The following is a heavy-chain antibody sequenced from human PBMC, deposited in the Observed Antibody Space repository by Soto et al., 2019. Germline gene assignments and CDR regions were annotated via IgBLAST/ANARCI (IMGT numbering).Heavy chain of an antibody. CDR3: ARDRPGRGGCSSTTCYAFDY. Sequence: QVQLVQSGTEVKKPGASVKVSCKVSGHTLSELFVHWVRQAPGKGLEWLGGFDPEEGNTVYAHNFQGRVTMTDDSSTDTAYLELSSLRSADTAVYYCARDRPGRGGCSSTTCYAFDYWGQGTLVTVSS. J-gene: IGHJ4*02. CDR2: FDPEEGNT. D-gene: IGHD2-2*01. V-gene: IGHV1-24*01. CDR1: GHTLSELF.